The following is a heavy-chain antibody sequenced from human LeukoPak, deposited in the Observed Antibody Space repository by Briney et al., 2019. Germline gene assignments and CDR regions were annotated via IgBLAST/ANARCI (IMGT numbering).Heavy chain of an antibody. Sequence: PSETLSLTCAVYGGSFSGYYWSWIRQPPGKGLEWIGEINHSGSTNYNPSLKSRVTISVDTSKNQFSLKLSSVTAADTALYYCARFGTGWYYFDYWGQGALVTVSS. V-gene: IGHV4-34*01. CDR3: ARFGTGWYYFDY. CDR1: GGSFSGYY. D-gene: IGHD6-19*01. J-gene: IGHJ4*02. CDR2: INHSGST.